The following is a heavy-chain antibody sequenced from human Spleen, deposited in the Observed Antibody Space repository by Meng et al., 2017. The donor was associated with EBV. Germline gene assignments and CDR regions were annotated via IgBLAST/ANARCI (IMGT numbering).Heavy chain of an antibody. Sequence: QVQLQESGQGLVKPSGPLSLTCGVSGGSISSSNGWSWVRQPPGKGLEWIGEIYESGSTNYNPSLESRVTVSIDKSKNQFSLKLSSVTAADTAVYYCARGTSRPSMYYFDYWGQGTLVTVSS. CDR2: IYESGST. D-gene: IGHD6-13*01. CDR3: ARGTSRPSMYYFDY. J-gene: IGHJ4*02. CDR1: GGSISSSNG. V-gene: IGHV4-4*02.